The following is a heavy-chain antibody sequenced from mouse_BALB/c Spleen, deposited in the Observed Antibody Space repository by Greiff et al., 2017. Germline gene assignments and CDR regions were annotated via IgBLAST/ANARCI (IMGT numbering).Heavy chain of an antibody. D-gene: IGHD2-3*01. Sequence: VMLVESGPGLVAPSQSLSITCTVSGFSLTSYGVHWVRQPPGKGLEWLGVIWAGGSTNYNSALMSRLSISKDNSKSQVFLKMNSLQTDDTAMYYCARDKGGTDGYYLAYWGQGTLVTVSA. CDR1: GFSLTSYG. CDR3: ARDKGGTDGYYLAY. J-gene: IGHJ3*01. CDR2: IWAGGST. V-gene: IGHV2-9*02.